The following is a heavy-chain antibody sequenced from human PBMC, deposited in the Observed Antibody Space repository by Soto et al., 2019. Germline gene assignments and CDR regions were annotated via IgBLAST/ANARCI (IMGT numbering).Heavy chain of an antibody. J-gene: IGHJ5*02. Sequence: SETLSLTCSVSDDSINSDKYYWGWIRQPPGKGLEWIGNIYYRGNAYYNPSLQTRVTISVDRSKSQFSLKLSSVTAADTAVYYCARVSGGSYYNWFDPWGQGTLVTVSS. CDR3: ARVSGGSYYNWFDP. CDR1: DDSINSDKYY. D-gene: IGHD1-26*01. V-gene: IGHV4-39*07. CDR2: IYYRGNA.